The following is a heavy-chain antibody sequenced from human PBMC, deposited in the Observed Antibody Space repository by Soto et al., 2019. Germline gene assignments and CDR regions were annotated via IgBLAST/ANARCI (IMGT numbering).Heavy chain of an antibody. CDR3: AISSIAAAGFDF. CDR1: VYIFTRYW. Sequence: PGESLKISCRGSVYIFTRYWIGWVRQMPGKGLDWMGIFFPGDSDTRYSPSFQGQVTISADKSISTAYLQWNSLKASDTAMYYCAISSIAAAGFDFWGLGTMVTVSS. J-gene: IGHJ4*02. D-gene: IGHD6-13*01. CDR2: FFPGDSDT. V-gene: IGHV5-51*01.